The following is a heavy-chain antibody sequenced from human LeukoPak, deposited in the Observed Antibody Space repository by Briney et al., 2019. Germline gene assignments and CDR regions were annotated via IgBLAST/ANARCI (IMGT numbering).Heavy chain of an antibody. CDR2: INPNSGGT. Sequence: ASVKDSCKASGYTFTGYYMHWVRQAPGQELECMGWINPNSGGTIYAQYFQGRVTMTRDTSISTAYMELSRLRSDDTAVYYCARGGDYNWNFDYWGQGTLVTV. D-gene: IGHD1-20*01. CDR3: ARGGDYNWNFDY. CDR1: GYTFTGYY. J-gene: IGHJ4*02. V-gene: IGHV1-2*02.